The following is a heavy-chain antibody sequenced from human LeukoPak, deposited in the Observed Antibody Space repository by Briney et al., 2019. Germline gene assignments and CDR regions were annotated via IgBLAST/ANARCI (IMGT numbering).Heavy chain of an antibody. CDR3: ARGPRGYYYETYPDAFDI. D-gene: IGHD3-22*01. J-gene: IGHJ3*02. CDR1: GFTFSSYS. V-gene: IGHV3-21*01. CDR2: ISSSSSYI. Sequence: GGSLRLSCAASGFTFSSYSMNWVRQAPGKGLEWVSSISSSSSYIYYADSVKGRFTISRDNAKNSLYLQMNSLRAEDTAVYYCARGPRGYYYETYPDAFDIWGQGTMVTVSS.